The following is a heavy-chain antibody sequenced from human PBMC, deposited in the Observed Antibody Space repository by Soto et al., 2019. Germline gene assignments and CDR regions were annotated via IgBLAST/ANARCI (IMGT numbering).Heavy chain of an antibody. CDR2: IDSGGGST. V-gene: IGHV3-23*01. D-gene: IGHD4-4*01. CDR1: GFSFSNYA. J-gene: IGHJ5*02. Sequence: EVQLLVSGGGSVQPGGSLRLSCAASGFSFSNYAMSWVRQDPGTGLEWVSAIDSGGGSTYYAASVKGRFSISRDNSMNTLYLQMNSLRAEDTAIYYCTKEHSNYPDNWFDPWGQGTLVTVSS. CDR3: TKEHSNYPDNWFDP.